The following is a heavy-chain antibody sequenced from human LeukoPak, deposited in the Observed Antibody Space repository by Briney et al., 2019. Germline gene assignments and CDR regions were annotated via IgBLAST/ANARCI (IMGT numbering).Heavy chain of an antibody. D-gene: IGHD3-10*01. V-gene: IGHV4-34*01. CDR1: GGSFSGYY. Sequence: SETLSLTCAVYGGSFSGYYWSWIRQPPGKGLEWIGEINHSGSTNYNPSLKSRVTISVDTSKNQFSLKLSSVTAADTAVYHCARDLYGSRSNWGQGTLVTVSS. J-gene: IGHJ4*02. CDR2: INHSGST. CDR3: ARDLYGSRSN.